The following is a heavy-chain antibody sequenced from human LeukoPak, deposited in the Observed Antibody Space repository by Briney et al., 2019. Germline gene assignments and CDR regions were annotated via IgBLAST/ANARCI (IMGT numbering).Heavy chain of an antibody. V-gene: IGHV3-15*01. J-gene: IGHJ1*01. CDR2: IKSKADGGTT. CDR3: TTESH. Sequence: GGSLRLSCAASGFTFSNAWMGWVRQAPGKGLEWVGRIKSKADGGTTGYAAPVKGRVTISRDDSNSTLHLQLNGLTTEDTAVYYCTTESHWGQGTLVPVSS. CDR1: GFTFSNAW.